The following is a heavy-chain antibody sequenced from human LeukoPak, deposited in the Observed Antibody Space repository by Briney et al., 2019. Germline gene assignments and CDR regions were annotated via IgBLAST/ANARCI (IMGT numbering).Heavy chain of an antibody. CDR1: GFTFSDYY. D-gene: IGHD6-13*01. Sequence: PGGSLRLSCAASGFTFSDYYMSWIRQAPGKGLEWVSYISSSGSTIYYADSVKGRFTISRDNAKNSLYLQMNSLRAEDTAVYYCARAVGYSSSWHRLSYYMDVWGKGTTVTVSS. CDR3: ARAVGYSSSWHRLSYYMDV. J-gene: IGHJ6*03. V-gene: IGHV3-11*04. CDR2: ISSSGSTI.